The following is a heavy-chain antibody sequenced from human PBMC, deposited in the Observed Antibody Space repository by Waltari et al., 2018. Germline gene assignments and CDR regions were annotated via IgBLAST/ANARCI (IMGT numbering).Heavy chain of an antibody. CDR2: INPNSGGT. D-gene: IGHD6-19*01. V-gene: IGHV1-2*02. CDR3: ARDSKGSGWYDRYYFDY. Sequence: QVQLVQSGAEVNKPGASVKVSCKASGYTFTGYSLHLVRQAPGQGLEWMGWINPNSGGTNYAQKFQGRVTMTRDTSISTAYMELSRLRSDDTAVYYCARDSKGSGWYDRYYFDYWGQGTLVTVSS. CDR1: GYTFTGYS. J-gene: IGHJ4*02.